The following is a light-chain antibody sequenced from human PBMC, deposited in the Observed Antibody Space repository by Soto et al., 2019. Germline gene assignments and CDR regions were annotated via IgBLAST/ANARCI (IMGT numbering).Light chain of an antibody. CDR1: SGHSSYI. V-gene: IGLV4-60*03. J-gene: IGLJ2*01. CDR3: ETWDSNSVV. CDR2: LEGSGSY. Sequence: QSVLTQSSSASASLGSSVKLTCTLSSGHSSYIIAWHQQQPGKAPRYLMKLEGSGSYNKGSGVPDRFSGSSSGADRYLTISHLQSEDEADYYCETWDSNSVVFGGGTKVTVL.